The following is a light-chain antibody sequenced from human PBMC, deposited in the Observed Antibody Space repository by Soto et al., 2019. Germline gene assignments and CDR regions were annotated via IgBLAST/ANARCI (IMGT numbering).Light chain of an antibody. Sequence: QSVLTQPPSASGSPGQSLTISCTGTSSDVGFYNFVSWYQQRPGKAPKLVIYEVTKRPSGVPDRFSGSKSGSTASLTVSGLQADHEADYYCASYAGTRLFVFGSGTKVTVL. CDR3: ASYAGTRLFV. CDR2: EVT. V-gene: IGLV2-8*01. J-gene: IGLJ1*01. CDR1: SSDVGFYNF.